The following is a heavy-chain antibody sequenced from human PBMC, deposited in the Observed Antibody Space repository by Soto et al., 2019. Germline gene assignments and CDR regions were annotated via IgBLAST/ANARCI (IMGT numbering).Heavy chain of an antibody. D-gene: IGHD2-2*01. J-gene: IGHJ5*02. V-gene: IGHV6-1*01. CDR3: VRDGHCITTSCRGNWFDP. CDR1: WDSVASNSAA. CDR2: TYYRSKWYN. Sequence: SQTRLTTCASSWDSVASNSAAWNWIRQSPSRGLEWLGRTYYRSKWYNDYAVSVKSRITINPDTSKNQFSLQLNSVTPEDTAVYYCVRDGHCITTSCRGNWFDPWGQVTLVPVS.